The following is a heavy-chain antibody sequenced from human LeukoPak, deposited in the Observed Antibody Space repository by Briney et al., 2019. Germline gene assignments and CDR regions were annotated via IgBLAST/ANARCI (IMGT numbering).Heavy chain of an antibody. Sequence: GGSLRLSCAASGFTFRSYWMTWVRQTPGKGLEFVANIDRDGNVKNYMGSVKGRFTISRDNAKNSLYLQMNSLRVDDTAMYYCARDPGSSSFDYWGQGSLVTVSS. J-gene: IGHJ4*02. CDR2: IDRDGNVK. D-gene: IGHD6-13*01. CDR1: GFTFRSYW. V-gene: IGHV3-7*01. CDR3: ARDPGSSSFDY.